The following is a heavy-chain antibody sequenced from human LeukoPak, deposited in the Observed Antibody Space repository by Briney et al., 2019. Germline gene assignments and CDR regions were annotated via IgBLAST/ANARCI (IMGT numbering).Heavy chain of an antibody. CDR3: ARDYGGNSGWFDP. Sequence: GASVKVSCKASGCTFTDYDLNWVRQTTGQGLEWMGWLNPKSGNTGYAQEFQGRVTITRDTSISTAYMELGSLKSEDTAVYYCARDYGGNSGWFDPWGQGTLVTVSS. CDR2: LNPKSGNT. J-gene: IGHJ5*02. V-gene: IGHV1-8*03. CDR1: GCTFTDYD. D-gene: IGHD4-23*01.